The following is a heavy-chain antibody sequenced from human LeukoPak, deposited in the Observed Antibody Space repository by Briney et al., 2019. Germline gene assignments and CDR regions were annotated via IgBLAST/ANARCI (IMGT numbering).Heavy chain of an antibody. D-gene: IGHD1-26*01. CDR1: GYTLTELS. V-gene: IGHV1-24*01. J-gene: IGHJ4*02. CDR2: FDPEDGET. Sequence: ASVTVSCKVSGYTLTELSMHWVRQAPGNGLEWMGGFDPEDGETIYAQKFQGRVTMTEDTSTDTAYMELSSLRSEDTAVYYCATHLGGSYLYYFDYWGQGTLVTVSS. CDR3: ATHLGGSYLYYFDY.